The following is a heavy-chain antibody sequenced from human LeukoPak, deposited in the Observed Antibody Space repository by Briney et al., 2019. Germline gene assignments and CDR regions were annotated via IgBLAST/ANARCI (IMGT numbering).Heavy chain of an antibody. CDR2: IWYDGTSK. D-gene: IGHD6-13*01. Sequence: GRSLRLSCAASGFSLSAYGVHWVRQAPGKGLEWVAVIWYDGTSKDYADSVKGRFTFSRDNSKNTLYLQMNSLTVEDTAVYYCAREIAAAAYCVDYWGQGTLVTVSS. J-gene: IGHJ4*02. CDR1: GFSLSAYG. CDR3: AREIAAAAYCVDY. V-gene: IGHV3-33*01.